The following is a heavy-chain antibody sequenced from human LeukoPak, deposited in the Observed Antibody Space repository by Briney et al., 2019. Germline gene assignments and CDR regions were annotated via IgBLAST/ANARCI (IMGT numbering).Heavy chain of an antibody. CDR1: GGSISSYY. V-gene: IGHV4-59*01. D-gene: IGHD3-22*01. Sequence: SETLSLTCTVSGGSISSYYWSWIRQPPGKGLEWIGYIYYSGSTNYNPSLKSRVTISVDTSKNQFSLKLSSVTAADTAVYYCERAPLPITMIVDWGQGTLVTVSS. CDR2: IYYSGST. J-gene: IGHJ4*02. CDR3: ERAPLPITMIVD.